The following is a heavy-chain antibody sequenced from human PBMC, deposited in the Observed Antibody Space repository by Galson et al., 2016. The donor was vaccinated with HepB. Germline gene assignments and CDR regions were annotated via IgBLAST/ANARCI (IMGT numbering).Heavy chain of an antibody. D-gene: IGHD3-22*01. Sequence: SLRLSCAVSGFIFRNYAMNWVRQAPGKGLEWVSGITWNNDGIAYADSVKGRFTISRDNAKNSLYLHMKGLRPEDTALYYCVKGEGGYFDHWGQGTVVTVSS. CDR3: VKGEGGYFDH. CDR2: ITWNNDGI. V-gene: IGHV3-9*01. J-gene: IGHJ5*02. CDR1: GFIFRNYA.